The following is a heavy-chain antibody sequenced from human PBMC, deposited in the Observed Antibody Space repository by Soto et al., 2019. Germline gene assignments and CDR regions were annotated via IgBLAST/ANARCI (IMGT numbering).Heavy chain of an antibody. CDR1: GYTFTGDY. J-gene: IGHJ6*02. Sequence: XPVKVSCQAFGYTFTGDYVHWGRQSPGQGLEWMGWINPNSGGTNYAQKFQGRVTMTRDTSISTAYMELSRLRSDDTAVYYCARVWGPGSGSRWAYYYYYGMDVWGQGTTVTVSS. V-gene: IGHV1-2*02. D-gene: IGHD3-10*01. CDR2: INPNSGGT. CDR3: ARVWGPGSGSRWAYYYYYGMDV.